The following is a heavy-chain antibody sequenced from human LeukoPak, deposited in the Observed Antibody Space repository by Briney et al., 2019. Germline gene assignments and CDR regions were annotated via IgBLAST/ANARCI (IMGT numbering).Heavy chain of an antibody. CDR2: ISPAGGTT. D-gene: IGHD6-19*01. CDR1: GFTFSSEA. Sequence: PGGSLRLSCAVSGFTFSSEAMGWVRQLPGGGLEWVSTISPAGGTTYYAESMKGRFTISRDNSKNTPYLQMNSLRAEDTAVYYCAKGISGSFDYWGQGTLVTVSS. CDR3: AKGISGSFDY. J-gene: IGHJ4*02. V-gene: IGHV3-23*01.